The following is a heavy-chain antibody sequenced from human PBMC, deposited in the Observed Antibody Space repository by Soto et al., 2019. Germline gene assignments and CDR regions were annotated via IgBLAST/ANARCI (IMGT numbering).Heavy chain of an antibody. CDR1: GFTFTSSG. CDR2: ISYDGSNK. CDR3: TKGAWCSSTSCYSAASDY. J-gene: IGHJ4*02. Sequence: GGSLRLSCAASGFTFTSSGMHWVRQAPGKGLEWVAVISYDGSNKYYADSVKGRFTISRDISKNTLYLQMNSLRTEDTAVYYCTKGAWCSSTSCYSAASDYWGQGTRVTVPQ. V-gene: IGHV3-30*18. D-gene: IGHD2-2*01.